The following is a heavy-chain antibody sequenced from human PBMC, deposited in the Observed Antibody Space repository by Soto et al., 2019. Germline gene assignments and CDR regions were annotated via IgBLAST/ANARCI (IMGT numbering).Heavy chain of an antibody. Sequence: SLRLSCSASGFSFNGDAVHWVRQPPGKGLEDVSVISSNGGITDNADSVKGRFTISRDNLKNTVYLQMSRLRLEDTAVYYCVVRGSAFDIWGQGTMVTVSS. V-gene: IGHV3-64D*08. CDR1: GFSFNGDA. J-gene: IGHJ3*02. CDR2: ISSNGGIT. D-gene: IGHD3-10*01. CDR3: VVRGSAFDI.